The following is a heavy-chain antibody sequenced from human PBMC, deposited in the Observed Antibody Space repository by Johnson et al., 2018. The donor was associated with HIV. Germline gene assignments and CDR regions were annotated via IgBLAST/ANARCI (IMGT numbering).Heavy chain of an antibody. CDR3: ARGDWLTVVTSPDAFDI. D-gene: IGHD4-23*01. J-gene: IGHJ3*02. V-gene: IGHV3-66*01. CDR2: IYTGGAT. Sequence: VQLVESGGGLVQPGGSLRLSCAASGFAVSRNYINWVRQAPGKGLEWVSIIYTGGATHYADSVRGRFSISRDNSKDTLSLQMNSLRVEDTAVYYCARGDWLTVVTSPDAFDIWGQGTMVTVSS. CDR1: GFAVSRNY.